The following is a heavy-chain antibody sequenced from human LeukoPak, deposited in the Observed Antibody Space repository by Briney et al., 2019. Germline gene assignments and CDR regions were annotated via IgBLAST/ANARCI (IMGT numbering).Heavy chain of an antibody. V-gene: IGHV4-31*03. CDR2: IYYSGRT. D-gene: IGHD2-15*01. CDR3: ARGGVSQNNWFDP. CDR1: GGSISSDGYY. J-gene: IGHJ5*02. Sequence: SETLSLTCTVSGGSISSDGYYWNWIRQHPGEGLEWIGYIYYSGRTYYNPSLKSRVTISEDTSKNQFSLKLSSVTAADTAVYYCARGGVSQNNWFDPWGQGTLVTVSS.